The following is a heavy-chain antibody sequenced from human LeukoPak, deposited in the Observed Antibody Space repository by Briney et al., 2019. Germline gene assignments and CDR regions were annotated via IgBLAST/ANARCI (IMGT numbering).Heavy chain of an antibody. CDR1: GGSISSYY. J-gene: IGHJ3*02. CDR2: IYTSGST. D-gene: IGHD6-13*01. CDR3: ARDRIAAAALGAFDI. V-gene: IGHV4-4*07. Sequence: SETLSLTCTVSGGSISSYYWSWIRQPAGKGLEWSGRIYTSGSTNYNPSLKSRVTMSVDTSKNQFSLKLSSVTAADTAVYYCARDRIAAAALGAFDIWGQGTMVTVSS.